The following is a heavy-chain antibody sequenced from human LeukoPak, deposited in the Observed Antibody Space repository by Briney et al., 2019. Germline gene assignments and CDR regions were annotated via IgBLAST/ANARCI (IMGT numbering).Heavy chain of an antibody. CDR3: ARDEDA. V-gene: IGHV1-3*01. Sequence: ASVNVSCKTSGYTFTSYAIHWVRQAPGQTLEWMGWINAGNGDTKFSPKFHDRVTITRDTSANTAYMELSSLRSEDTAVYYCARDEDAWGQGTLVTVSS. CDR2: INAGNGDT. CDR1: GYTFTSYA. J-gene: IGHJ5*02.